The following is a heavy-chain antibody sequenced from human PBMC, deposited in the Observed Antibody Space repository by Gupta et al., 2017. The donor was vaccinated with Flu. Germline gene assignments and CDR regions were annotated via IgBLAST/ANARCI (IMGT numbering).Heavy chain of an antibody. D-gene: IGHD3-22*01. CDR1: DYA. J-gene: IGHJ4*02. CDR2: ISWNGGSI. CDR3: AKDLFDSSGDYYFDY. V-gene: IGHV3-9*01. Sequence: DYAMHWVRQAPGKGLEWVSGISWNGGSIVYADSVEGRFTISRDNAKNSLYLQMNSLRAEDTALYYCAKDLFDSSGDYYFDYWGQGTLVTVSS.